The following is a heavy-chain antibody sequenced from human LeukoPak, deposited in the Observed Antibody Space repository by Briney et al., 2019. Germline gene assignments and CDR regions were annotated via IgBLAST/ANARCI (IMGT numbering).Heavy chain of an antibody. D-gene: IGHD2-15*01. V-gene: IGHV5-51*01. J-gene: IGHJ4*02. CDR2: IHPPDSDT. CDR3: ARWGGYCTGGSCYPLYYFDF. CDR1: GYSFTSYW. Sequence: KAGESLNISCKGSGYSFTSYWIGWVRQMPGKGLEWMGIIHPPDSDTRYSPSFQGQVTISADKSISTAYLQWNSLKASDTAMYYCARWGGYCTGGSCYPLYYFDFWGQGTLVTVSS.